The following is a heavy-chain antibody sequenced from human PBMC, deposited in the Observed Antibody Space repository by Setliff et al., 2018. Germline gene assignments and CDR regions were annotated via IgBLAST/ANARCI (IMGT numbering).Heavy chain of an antibody. V-gene: IGHV1-18*01. Sequence: ASVKVSCKASGYTFSHSGITWVRQVPGQGIEWMGWISVYTGNTNSAPKLQGRVTMTTDASTSTAYMDLRGLTSDDTAVYYCSRLVRYCSKTTCQTASGAELWGQGTLVTVSS. J-gene: IGHJ4*02. D-gene: IGHD2-8*01. CDR3: SRLVRYCSKTTCQTASGAEL. CDR1: GYTFSHSG. CDR2: ISVYTGNT.